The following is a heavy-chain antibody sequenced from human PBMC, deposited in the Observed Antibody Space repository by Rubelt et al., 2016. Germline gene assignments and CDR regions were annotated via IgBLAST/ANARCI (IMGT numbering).Heavy chain of an antibody. J-gene: IGHJ4*02. V-gene: IGHV5-51*01. D-gene: IGHD7-27*01. CDR1: GYSFTRYW. CDR3: ASGPGYFDY. Sequence: EFPLVQSGAEVKNPGESLKISCQGSGYSFTRYWIVCVRQIPGKCLSWMGLIYPSTSDTKSGPSFQVPVTISADKSISTAYLEGSSMMASDNGMYDRASGPGYFDYWGQGTLVTVSS. CDR2: IYPSTSDT.